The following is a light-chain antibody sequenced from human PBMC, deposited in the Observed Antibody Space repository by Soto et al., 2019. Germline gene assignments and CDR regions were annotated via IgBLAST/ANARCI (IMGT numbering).Light chain of an antibody. V-gene: IGLV2-14*01. CDR2: DVS. CDR1: SSEVGGYNY. J-gene: IGLJ1*01. Sequence: QSALTQPASVSGSPGQSITISCTGTSSEVGGYNYVSWYQQHPGKAPKLMIYDVSNRPSGVSNRFSGSKSGNTASLTISGLQAEDEADYYCISFTSSNPGFFGTGTKLTV. CDR3: ISFTSSNPGF.